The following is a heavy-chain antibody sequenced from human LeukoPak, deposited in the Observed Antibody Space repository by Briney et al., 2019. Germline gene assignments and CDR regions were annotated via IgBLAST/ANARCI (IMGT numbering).Heavy chain of an antibody. CDR3: ARDGAAAHPGHYYYYMDV. D-gene: IGHD6-13*01. CDR2: INPNSGGT. Sequence: ASVKVSCKASGYTFTSYYMHWVRQAPGQGLEWMGWINPNSGGTNYAQKFQGRVTMTRDTSISTAYMELSRLRSDDTAVYYCARDGAAAHPGHYYYYMDVWGKGTTVTISS. J-gene: IGHJ6*03. CDR1: GYTFTSYY. V-gene: IGHV1-2*02.